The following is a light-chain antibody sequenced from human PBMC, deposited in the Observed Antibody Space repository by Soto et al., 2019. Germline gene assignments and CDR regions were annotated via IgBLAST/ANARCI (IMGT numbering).Light chain of an antibody. V-gene: IGLV1-44*01. J-gene: IGLJ1*01. CDR1: SSNIGSNS. Sequence: QSVLTQPPSASGTPGQRVTISCSGSSSNIGSNSVNWYQQLPGAAPKLLSYSNNQRPSGVPDRFSGSKSGTSASLAISGLQSEDEADYYCAAWDDSLNGREVFGTGTKVTVL. CDR2: SNN. CDR3: AAWDDSLNGREV.